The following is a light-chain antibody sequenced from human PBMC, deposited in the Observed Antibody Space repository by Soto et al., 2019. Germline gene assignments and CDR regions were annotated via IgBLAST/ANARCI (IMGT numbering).Light chain of an antibody. CDR3: QQYGSSPRYS. CDR1: QSVDSRY. J-gene: IGKJ2*03. CDR2: AVS. V-gene: IGKV3-20*01. Sequence: DIVLTQSPGTLSLSPGERATLSCRASQSVDSRYLAWYQQKPGQAPRLVIHAVSRRATGIPDRFSGGGSGTDFTLTISRLDPDDIAEYYCQQYGSSPRYSFGQGTYLEIK.